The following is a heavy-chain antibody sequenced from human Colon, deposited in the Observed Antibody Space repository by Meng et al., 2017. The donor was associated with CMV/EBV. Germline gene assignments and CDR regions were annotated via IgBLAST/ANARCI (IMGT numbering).Heavy chain of an antibody. D-gene: IGHD4-17*01. CDR1: GFTFSTYA. J-gene: IGHJ4*02. V-gene: IGHV3-23*01. Sequence: GGSLRLSCAVSGFTFSTYAMTWVRQAPGKGLEWVSTISTSGGRTYYADSVTGRFTISRDNSKNTLVLQMDSLRAEDTATFYCARQGFGDYSYYFDHWGQGILVTVSS. CDR2: ISTSGGRT. CDR3: ARQGFGDYSYYFDH.